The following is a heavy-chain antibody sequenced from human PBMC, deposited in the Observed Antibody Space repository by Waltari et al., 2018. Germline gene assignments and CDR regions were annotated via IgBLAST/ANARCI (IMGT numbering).Heavy chain of an antibody. V-gene: IGHV3-23*01. Sequence: EVQLLESGGGLARPRGSLRLPWAAPGFRVSHYAMSWVRQAPGKGLEWVSSKSGGSGITSYAASVRGRFTIARDNSKNTLYLQMNSLRDEDTALYYCAKGLGDRYFDLWGRGTLVTVSS. CDR3: AKGLGDRYFDL. J-gene: IGHJ2*01. D-gene: IGHD3-10*01. CDR1: GFRVSHYA. CDR2: KSGGSGIT.